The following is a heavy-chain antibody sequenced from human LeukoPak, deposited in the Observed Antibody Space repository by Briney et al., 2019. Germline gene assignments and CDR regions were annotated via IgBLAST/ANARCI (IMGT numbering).Heavy chain of an antibody. J-gene: IGHJ4*02. CDR3: ARPRGCGTSRCNNFDY. Sequence: GGSLRLSCAASGFTFSSYWMHWVRQAPGKGLVWVSRINSDGSSTSYADSVKGRFTISRDNAKNSLYLQMNRLRADDTAVYYCARPRGCGTSRCNNFDYWGQGTLVTVSS. D-gene: IGHD2-21*01. V-gene: IGHV3-74*01. CDR1: GFTFSSYW. CDR2: INSDGSST.